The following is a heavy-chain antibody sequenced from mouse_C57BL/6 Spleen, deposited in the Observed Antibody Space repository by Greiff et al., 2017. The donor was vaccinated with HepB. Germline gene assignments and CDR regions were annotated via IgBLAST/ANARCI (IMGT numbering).Heavy chain of an antibody. V-gene: IGHV14-4*01. Sequence: EVQLQQSGAELVRPGASVKLSCTASGFNIKDDYRHWVKQRPEQGLEWIGWIDPENGDTEYASKFQGKATITADTSSNTAYLQLSSLTTEDTAVYYCTTPEYYGSSYWFAYWGQGTLVTVSA. CDR1: GFNIKDDY. J-gene: IGHJ3*01. CDR3: TTPEYYGSSYWFAY. D-gene: IGHD1-1*01. CDR2: IDPENGDT.